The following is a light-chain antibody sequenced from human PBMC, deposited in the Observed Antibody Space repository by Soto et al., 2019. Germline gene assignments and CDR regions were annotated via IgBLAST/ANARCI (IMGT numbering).Light chain of an antibody. CDR2: AAS. V-gene: IGKV1-39*01. CDR1: QSIGTY. Sequence: DIQMTQSPSSLSASVGDRVTITCRARQSIGTYLNWYQWKPGKAPKVLIYAASSLQSGVPSRFSGSGSGTDFTLTISSLQREDFATYFCQQTYTIPRGFTFGPGTKVDLK. J-gene: IGKJ3*01. CDR3: QQTYTIPRGFT.